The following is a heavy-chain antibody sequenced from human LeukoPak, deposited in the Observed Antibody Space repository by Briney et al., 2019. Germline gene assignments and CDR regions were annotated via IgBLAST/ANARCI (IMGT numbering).Heavy chain of an antibody. J-gene: IGHJ6*04. CDR1: GYTFTNYA. CDR3: ARAHQPLWFRDLRVYAMDV. V-gene: IGHV1-3*01. CDR2: INAANSNT. Sequence: ASVKVSSKASGYTFTNYAIHWVSQAPGQRLEWMGWINAANSNTKYSEQFQGRVTITRDTSASTAYMEMSSLKSENTAVYYCARAHQPLWFRDLRVYAMDVWGKGTTVTVSS. D-gene: IGHD3-10*01.